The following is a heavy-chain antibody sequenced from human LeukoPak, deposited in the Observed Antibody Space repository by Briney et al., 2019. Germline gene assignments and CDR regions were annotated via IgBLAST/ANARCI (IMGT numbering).Heavy chain of an antibody. CDR2: ISSSSSTI. CDR3: ARLYCSSSSCYGEIDY. Sequence: PGGSLRHSCAASGFTFSSYSMNWVRQAPGKGLESVSYISSSSSTIYYTDSVKGRFTISRDNAKNSLYLQMNSLRAEDTAVYYCARLYCSSSSCYGEIDYWGQGTLVTVSS. D-gene: IGHD2-2*01. CDR1: GFTFSSYS. V-gene: IGHV3-48*01. J-gene: IGHJ4*02.